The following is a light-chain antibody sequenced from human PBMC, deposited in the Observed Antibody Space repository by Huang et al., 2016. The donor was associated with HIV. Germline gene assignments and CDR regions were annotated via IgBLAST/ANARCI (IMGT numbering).Light chain of an antibody. CDR3: QQRGAWPLT. Sequence: DIVLTQSPATLSLSPGQRATRSCRASQNINNYLVWYQQKPGQAPRLLIYDSFNRATRVPARFSGSGSGTEFTLTIITLEPADFAVYYCQQRGAWPLTFGGGTKVEIK. CDR2: DSF. J-gene: IGKJ4*01. CDR1: QNINNY. V-gene: IGKV3-11*01.